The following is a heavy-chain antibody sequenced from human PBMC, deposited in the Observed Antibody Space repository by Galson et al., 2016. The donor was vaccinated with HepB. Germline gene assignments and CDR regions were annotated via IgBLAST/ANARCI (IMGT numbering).Heavy chain of an antibody. V-gene: IGHV3-53*01. CDR3: ARGTGGKYYYGMDV. D-gene: IGHD2-8*02. J-gene: IGHJ6*02. CDR1: GFSFSTHT. CDR2: VYSSGNT. Sequence: SLRLSCAASGFSFSTHTMNWVRQAPGKGLEWVSVVYSSGNTYYAGSVKGRFTISRDNSKNTLYLQMNSLRAEDTAVYYCARGTGGKYYYGMDVWGQGTTVTVPS.